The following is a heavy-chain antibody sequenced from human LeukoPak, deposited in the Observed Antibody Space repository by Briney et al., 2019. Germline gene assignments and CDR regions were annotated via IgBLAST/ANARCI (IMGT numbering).Heavy chain of an antibody. D-gene: IGHD6-6*01. V-gene: IGHV3-33*01. CDR1: GFTFSSYG. J-gene: IGHJ4*02. CDR3: TTEGSSSRIFDY. Sequence: GGSLRLSCAAPGFTFSSYGMHWVRQAPGKGLEWVAVIWYDGSNKYYADSVKGRFTISRDNSKNTLYLQMNSLRAEDTAVYYCTTEGSSSRIFDYWGQGTLVTVSS. CDR2: IWYDGSNK.